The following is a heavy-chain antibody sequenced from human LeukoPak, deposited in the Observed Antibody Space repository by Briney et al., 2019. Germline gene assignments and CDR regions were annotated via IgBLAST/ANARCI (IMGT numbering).Heavy chain of an antibody. D-gene: IGHD3-16*01. CDR3: ARGSWRGATL. Sequence: PGGSLRLSCAASGFTFNSYSMNWVRQAPGKGLEWVSILSVIGGSTNYADSVKGRFTSSRDNSKNTLYLQMNSLRAEDTAVYYCARGSWRGATLWGQGTLVTVSS. V-gene: IGHV3-23*01. J-gene: IGHJ4*02. CDR1: GFTFNSYS. CDR2: LSVIGGST.